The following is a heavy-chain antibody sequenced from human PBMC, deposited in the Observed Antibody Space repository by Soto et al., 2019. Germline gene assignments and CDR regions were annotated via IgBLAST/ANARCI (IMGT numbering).Heavy chain of an antibody. V-gene: IGHV4-30-2*01. CDR1: GGSISSGGYS. CDR2: IYHSGST. J-gene: IGHJ5*02. CDR3: ASGSYDILTGYLNWFDP. Sequence: VSLNCAVPGGSISSGGYSWSWIRQPPGKGLEWIGYIYHSGSTYYNPSLKSRVTISVDRSKNQFSLKLSSVTAADTAVYYCASGSYDILTGYLNWFDPWGQGTLVTVSS. D-gene: IGHD3-9*01.